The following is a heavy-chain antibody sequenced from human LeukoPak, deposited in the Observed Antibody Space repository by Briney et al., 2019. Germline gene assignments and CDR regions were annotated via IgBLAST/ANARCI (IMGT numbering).Heavy chain of an antibody. CDR2: VSFSGSII. CDR1: GFTLSSYE. CDR3: ARVGEVAMYFFDY. Sequence: GGSLRLSCAVSGFTLSSYEMSWVRQAPGKGLEWVSYVSFSGSIIYYADSVKGRFTISRDIAKNSLYLQMNSLRAEDTAIYYCARVGEVAMYFFDYWGQGTLVTVSS. J-gene: IGHJ4*02. V-gene: IGHV3-48*03. D-gene: IGHD5-12*01.